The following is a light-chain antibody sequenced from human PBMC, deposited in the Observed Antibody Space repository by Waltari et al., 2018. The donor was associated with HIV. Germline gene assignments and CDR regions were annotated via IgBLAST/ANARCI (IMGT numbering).Light chain of an antibody. Sequence: SYELSQPPSVSVSAGQAVTITCSGDNLGHKPVYGYPQRPGQSPALVMSQDKKRPSGIPERFSGSKSGNTATLTITGTQTLDEATYFCQAWAAPGSVFGGGTILTVL. V-gene: IGLV3-1*01. J-gene: IGLJ3*02. CDR3: QAWAAPGSV. CDR2: QDK. CDR1: NLGHKP.